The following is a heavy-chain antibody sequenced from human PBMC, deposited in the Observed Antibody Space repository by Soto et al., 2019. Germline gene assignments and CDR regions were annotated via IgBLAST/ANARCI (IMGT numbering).Heavy chain of an antibody. CDR1: GFTFSTYG. J-gene: IGHJ4*02. CDR2: ISYDGGSK. V-gene: IGHV3-30*18. D-gene: IGHD3-22*01. CDR3: AKEQLAMTVVVADYFDS. Sequence: QVQLVESGGGVVQPGKSLRLSCAASGFTFSTYGIHWVRQAPGKGLECVALISYDGGSKYYGDSVKGRFIISRDNSHNTVSRQMNSLRADDTAVYFCAKEQLAMTVVVADYFDSWGQGTLVTVSS.